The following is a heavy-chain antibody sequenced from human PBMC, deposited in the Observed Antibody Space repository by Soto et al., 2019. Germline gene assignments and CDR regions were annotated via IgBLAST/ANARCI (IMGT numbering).Heavy chain of an antibody. V-gene: IGHV3-30*14. D-gene: IGHD5-12*01. CDR2: ISYDGSNK. CDR1: GFTFSSYA. Sequence: QVQLVESGGGVVQPGRSLRLSCAASGFTFSSYAMHWVRQAPGKGLEWVAVISYDGSNKYYAESVKGRFTIPRDYSQYSLYLQMNSLRCEDTGGYYFARDYYRFNSGYGFSMDVWGKGTTFTVSS. J-gene: IGHJ6*04. CDR3: ARDYYRFNSGYGFSMDV.